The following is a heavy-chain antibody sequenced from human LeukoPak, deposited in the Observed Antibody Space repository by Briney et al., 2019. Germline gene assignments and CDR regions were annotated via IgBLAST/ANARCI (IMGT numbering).Heavy chain of an antibody. Sequence: PSETLSLTCTVSGGSISSYYWSWIRQPPGKGLEWIGYIYYSGSTNYNPSLKSRVTISVDTSKNQFSLKLSSVTAADTAVYYCARAARYCSSTSCWGMDVWAKGPRSPSP. CDR3: ARAARYCSSTSCWGMDV. V-gene: IGHV4-59*01. J-gene: IGHJ6*02. CDR1: GGSISSYY. CDR2: IYYSGST. D-gene: IGHD2-2*01.